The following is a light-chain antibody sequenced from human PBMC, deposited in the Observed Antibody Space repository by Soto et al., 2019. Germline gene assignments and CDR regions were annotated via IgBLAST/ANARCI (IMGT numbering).Light chain of an antibody. J-gene: IGKJ1*01. CDR3: HKRSYWPWT. V-gene: IGKV3-11*01. Sequence: EIVLTQSPATLSLSPGERATLSCRASQSVSGYLVWYQQKPGQAPRLLIYEASTRATGIPARFSGSGTGTDFTLTINSLEPEDFSVYFCHKRSYWPWTFGQGTKVEIK. CDR1: QSVSGY. CDR2: EAS.